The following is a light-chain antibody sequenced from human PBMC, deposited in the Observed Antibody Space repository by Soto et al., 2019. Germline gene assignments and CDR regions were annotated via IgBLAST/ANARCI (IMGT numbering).Light chain of an antibody. J-gene: IGLJ1*01. Sequence: QSVLTQPPSVSGAPGQRGIISCTGGSSNIGADYEVHWYQQLPGTDPKLLIYGNTNRPSGVPDRFSGSKSGSSASLAITGLQADDEAEYYCQSYDNTLKGGVFGTGTKLTVL. V-gene: IGLV1-40*01. CDR1: SSNIGADYE. CDR3: QSYDNTLKGGV. CDR2: GNT.